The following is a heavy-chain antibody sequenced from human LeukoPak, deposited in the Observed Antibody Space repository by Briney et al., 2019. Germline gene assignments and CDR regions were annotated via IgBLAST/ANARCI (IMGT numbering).Heavy chain of an antibody. V-gene: IGHV3-49*03. CDR2: IRSKAYGGTT. CDR1: GFTFGDYG. J-gene: IGHJ4*02. CDR3: TRRYYDSSGYTRFDY. Sequence: GGSLRLSCTASGFTFGDYGMSWFRQAPGKGLEWVGFIRSKAYGGTTEYAASVKGRFTISRGDSKSIAYLQMNSLKTEDTAVYYCTRRYYDSSGYTRFDYWGQGTLVTVSS. D-gene: IGHD3-22*01.